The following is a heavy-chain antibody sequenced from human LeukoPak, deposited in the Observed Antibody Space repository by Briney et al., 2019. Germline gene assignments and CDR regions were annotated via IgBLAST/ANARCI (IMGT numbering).Heavy chain of an antibody. CDR2: IYPGDSDT. Sequence: GESLKISCKDYGYNFASYWIGWVRQMPGKGLEWMGIIYPGDSDTRYSPSFQGQVTTSADKSISTAYLQWTSLKASDTAMYYCARHETGSYLRPPGDYWGQGTLVTVSS. J-gene: IGHJ4*02. CDR1: GYNFASYW. V-gene: IGHV5-51*01. CDR3: ARHETGSYLRPPGDY. D-gene: IGHD1-26*01.